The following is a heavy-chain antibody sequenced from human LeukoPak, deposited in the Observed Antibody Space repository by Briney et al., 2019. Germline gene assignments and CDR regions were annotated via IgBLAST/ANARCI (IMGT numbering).Heavy chain of an antibody. V-gene: IGHV4-39*07. D-gene: IGHD3-10*01. CDR1: GGSISSSSYY. J-gene: IGHJ5*02. CDR2: IYYSGST. Sequence: PSETLSLTCTVSGGSISSSSYYWGWIRQPPGKGLEWIGSIYYSGSTYYNPSLKSRVTISVDTSKNQFSLKLSSVTAADTAVYYCARGRGVRGVRLFDPWGQGTLVTVSS. CDR3: ARGRGVRGVRLFDP.